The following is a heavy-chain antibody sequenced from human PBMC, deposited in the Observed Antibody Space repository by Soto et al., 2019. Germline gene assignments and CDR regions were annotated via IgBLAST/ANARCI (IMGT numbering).Heavy chain of an antibody. CDR1: GGSFSGYF. D-gene: IGHD1-26*01. J-gene: IGHJ4*01. V-gene: IGHV4-34*01. CDR3: ARGSGATSYLLLH. CDR2: INHSGST. Sequence: QVQLQQWGAGLLKPSETLSLTCAVYGGSFSGYFWSWIRQPPGKGLEWIGAINHSGSTNYNPSLKSRVTITRDTSKNRFSLKLSSVTDAETAVYYCARGSGATSYLLLHWGQGTLVTVSS.